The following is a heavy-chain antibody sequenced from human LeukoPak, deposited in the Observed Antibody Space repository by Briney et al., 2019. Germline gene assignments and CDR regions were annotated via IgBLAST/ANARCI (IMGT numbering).Heavy chain of an antibody. V-gene: IGHV4-39*01. CDR3: ARRYDFWSGYSYYYGMDV. CDR2: IYYSGST. CDR1: GGSISSSNYY. Sequence: SETLSLTCTVSGGSISSSNYYWGWIRQPPGKGLEWIGSIYYSGSTYYNPSLKSRVTISVDTSKNQFSLKLSSVTAADTAVYYCARRYDFWSGYSYYYGMDVWGQGTTVTVSS. J-gene: IGHJ6*02. D-gene: IGHD3-3*01.